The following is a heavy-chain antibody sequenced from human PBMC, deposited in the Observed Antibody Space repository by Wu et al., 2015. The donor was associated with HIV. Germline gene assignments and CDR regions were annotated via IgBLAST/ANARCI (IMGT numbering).Heavy chain of an antibody. J-gene: IGHJ1*01. D-gene: IGHD3-3*01. CDR1: GGTFSSYA. CDR2: IIPIFGTA. Sequence: QVQLVQSGAEVKKPGSSVKVSCKASGGTFSSYAISWVRQAPGQGLEWMGGIIPIFGTANYAQKFQGRVTITTDESTSTAYMELSSLRSEDTAVYYCARVGVQVTSAETLEYFQHWGQGTLVTVSS. V-gene: IGHV1-69*05. CDR3: ARVGVQVTSAETLEYFQH.